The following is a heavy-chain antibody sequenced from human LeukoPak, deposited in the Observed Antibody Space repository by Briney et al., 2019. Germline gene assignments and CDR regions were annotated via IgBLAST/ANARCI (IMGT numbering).Heavy chain of an antibody. J-gene: IGHJ4*02. CDR2: INCNGGSK. CDR3: ARWDDFPGGVGYFDY. CDR1: GFTFDDYG. Sequence: GGSLRLSCAASGFTFDDYGMSWVRQAPGKGLEWVSGINCNGGSKVYADSVKGRFTISRDNAKNSLYLQMNSLRAEDTALYYCARWDDFPGGVGYFDYWGQGTLVTVSS. V-gene: IGHV3-20*04. D-gene: IGHD3-3*01.